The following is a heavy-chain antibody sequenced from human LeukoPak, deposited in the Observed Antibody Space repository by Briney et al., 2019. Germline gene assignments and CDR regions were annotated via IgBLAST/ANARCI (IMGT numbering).Heavy chain of an antibody. V-gene: IGHV3-9*01. D-gene: IGHD3-10*01. Sequence: GGSLRLSCAASGFTFDDYAMHWVRQAPGKGLEWDSGISWNSGSIGYADSVKGRFTISRDNAKNSLYLQMNSLRAEDTALYYCAKVTGNDYYGSAYDYWGQGTLVTVSS. CDR2: ISWNSGSI. CDR3: AKVTGNDYYGSAYDY. CDR1: GFTFDDYA. J-gene: IGHJ4*02.